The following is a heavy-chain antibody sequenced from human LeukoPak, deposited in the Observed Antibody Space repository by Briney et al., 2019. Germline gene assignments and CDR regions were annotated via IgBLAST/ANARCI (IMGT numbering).Heavy chain of an antibody. CDR1: GFTFSSYA. CDR2: INHSGST. CDR3: ARALIRRGNPHTSDNYYYMDV. D-gene: IGHD3-10*01. V-gene: IGHV4-34*01. J-gene: IGHJ6*03. Sequence: GSLRLSCAASGFTFSSYAMSWVRQPPGKGLEWIGEINHSGSTNYNPSLKSRVTISVDTSKNQFSLKLSSVTAADTAVYYCARALIRRGNPHTSDNYYYMDVWGKGTTVTVSS.